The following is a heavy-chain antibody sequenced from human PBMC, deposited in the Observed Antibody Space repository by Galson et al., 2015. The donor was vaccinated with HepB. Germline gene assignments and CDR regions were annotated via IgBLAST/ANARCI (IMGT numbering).Heavy chain of an antibody. Sequence: SVKVSCKASGGTFSSYAISWVRQAPGQGLEWMGGIIPIFGTANYAQKFQGRVTITADESTSTAYMELSSLRSEDTAVYYCARDPIRYCSSTSCDRGGYYYGMDVWGQGTTVTVSS. D-gene: IGHD2-2*01. CDR1: GGTFSSYA. CDR2: IIPIFGTA. J-gene: IGHJ6*02. CDR3: ARDPIRYCSSTSCDRGGYYYGMDV. V-gene: IGHV1-69*13.